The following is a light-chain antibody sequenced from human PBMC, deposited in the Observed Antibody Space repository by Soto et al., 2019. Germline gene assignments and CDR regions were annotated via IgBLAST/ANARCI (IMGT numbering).Light chain of an antibody. CDR2: EVT. CDR1: SSDVGGYNY. Sequence: QSALTQPPSASGSLGQSVTISCTGTSSDVGGYNYVSWHQQHPGKAPKVMIYEVTKRPPGVPDRFSGSKSGNTASLTVSGRQHEDEADYYCSSFAGGGNPVLLGGGTKVTVL. J-gene: IGLJ2*01. V-gene: IGLV2-8*01. CDR3: SSFAGGGNPVL.